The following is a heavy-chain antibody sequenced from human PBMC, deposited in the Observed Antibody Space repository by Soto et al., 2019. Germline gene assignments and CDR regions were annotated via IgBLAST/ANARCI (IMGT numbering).Heavy chain of an antibody. CDR3: QGEGGGYRFDY. Sequence: QVQLQESGPGLVKPSETLSLTCAVSGASFETYYWSWIRQPPGKGLEWIGYIFYSGHLKYNPSLKSRLTLTVDPSTNQFSLRLTSVTDADTAVYYCQGEGGGYRFDYWGQGTLVTVSS. CDR2: IFYSGHL. D-gene: IGHD3-16*01. V-gene: IGHV4-59*03. CDR1: GASFETYY. J-gene: IGHJ4*02.